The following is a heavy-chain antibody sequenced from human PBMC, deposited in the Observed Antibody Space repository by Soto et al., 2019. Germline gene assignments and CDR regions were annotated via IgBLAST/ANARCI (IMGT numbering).Heavy chain of an antibody. Sequence: ASVKVSCKASGYTFTSYDINWVRQATGQGLERMGWMNPNSGNTGYAQKFQGRVTMTRNTSISTAYMELSSLRSEDTAVYYCARAPSIVVVVAATRPRLVDYYGMDVWGQGTTVTVSS. J-gene: IGHJ6*02. D-gene: IGHD2-15*01. V-gene: IGHV1-8*01. CDR2: MNPNSGNT. CDR3: ARAPSIVVVVAATRPRLVDYYGMDV. CDR1: GYTFTSYD.